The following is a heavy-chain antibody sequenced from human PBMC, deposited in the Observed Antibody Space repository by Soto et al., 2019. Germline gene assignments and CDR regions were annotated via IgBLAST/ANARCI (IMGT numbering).Heavy chain of an antibody. V-gene: IGHV3-33*01. D-gene: IGHD5-12*01. J-gene: IGHJ6*03. Sequence: QVQLVESGGGVVQPGRSLRLSCAASGFTFSSYGMHWVRQAPGKGLEWVAVIWYDGSNKYYADSVKGRFTISRDNSKNTLYLQMNSLRAEDTAVYYCARYSGYEGYYYYYMDVWGKGTTVTVSS. CDR2: IWYDGSNK. CDR3: ARYSGYEGYYYYYMDV. CDR1: GFTFSSYG.